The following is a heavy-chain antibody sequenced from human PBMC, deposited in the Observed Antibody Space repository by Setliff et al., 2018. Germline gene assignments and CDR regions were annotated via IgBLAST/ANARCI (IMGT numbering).Heavy chain of an antibody. V-gene: IGHV4-34*12. D-gene: IGHD3-16*01. CDR1: GGSFSGYY. CDR2: IIHSGST. Sequence: SETLSLTCAVYGGSFSGYYWSWIRQPPGKRLEWIGEIIHSGSTNYNPSLKGRVTISMDTSKNQFSLKVSSVTAADTAVYYCARTSYDDIRGYYLPYWGQGTLVTVSS. J-gene: IGHJ4*01. CDR3: ARTSYDDIRGYYLPY.